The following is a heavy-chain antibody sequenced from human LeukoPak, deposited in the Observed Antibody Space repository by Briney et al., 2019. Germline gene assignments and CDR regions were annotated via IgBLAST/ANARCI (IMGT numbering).Heavy chain of an antibody. J-gene: IGHJ4*02. CDR2: ISWNSGSI. CDR1: GFTFDDYA. V-gene: IGHV3-9*01. Sequence: PGGSLRLSCAASGFTFDDYAMHWVRQAPGKGLEWVSGISWNSGSIGYADSVKGRFTIPRDNAKNSLYLQMNSLRAEDTALYYCAKDIGPYDYGDYDSDYWGQGTLVTVSS. D-gene: IGHD4-17*01. CDR3: AKDIGPYDYGDYDSDY.